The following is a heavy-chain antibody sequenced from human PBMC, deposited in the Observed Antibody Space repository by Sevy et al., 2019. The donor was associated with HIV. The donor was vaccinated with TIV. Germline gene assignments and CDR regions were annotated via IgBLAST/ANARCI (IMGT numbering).Heavy chain of an antibody. Sequence: GGSLRLSCAASGFTFSSYAMHWVRQAPGKGLEWVAVISYDGSNKYYADSVKGRFTISRDNSKNTLYLQMNSLRAEDTAVYYCARGFITMVRGATLDYWGQRTLVTVSS. CDR3: ARGFITMVRGATLDY. CDR2: ISYDGSNK. J-gene: IGHJ4*02. V-gene: IGHV3-30-3*01. D-gene: IGHD3-10*01. CDR1: GFTFSSYA.